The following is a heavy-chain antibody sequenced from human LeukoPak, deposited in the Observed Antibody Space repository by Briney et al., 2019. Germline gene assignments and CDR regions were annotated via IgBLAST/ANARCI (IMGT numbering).Heavy chain of an antibody. CDR2: IKEDGREK. V-gene: IGHV3-7*01. D-gene: IGHD3-10*01. Sequence: GGSLRLSCAASGITFSNSWMCWVRQAPGKGLEWVANIKEDGREKYYVNSVKGRFIISRDNAKNSLYLQMNSLRAEDTAVYYCARGGGSGSYYKRELDYWGQGTLVTVSS. J-gene: IGHJ4*02. CDR1: GITFSNSW. CDR3: ARGGGSGSYYKRELDY.